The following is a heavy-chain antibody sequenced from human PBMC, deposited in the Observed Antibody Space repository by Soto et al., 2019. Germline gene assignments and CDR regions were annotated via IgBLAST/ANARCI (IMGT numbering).Heavy chain of an antibody. V-gene: IGHV6-1*01. CDR1: GDSVSSNSAA. CDR3: ARELIAAAGTDYYGMDV. CDR2: TYYRSKWYN. Sequence: SPTLSLTCAISGDSVSSNSAAWNWIRQSPSRGLEWLGRTYYRSKWYNDYAVSVKSRITINPDTSKNQFSLQLNSVTPEDTAVYYCARELIAAAGTDYYGMDVWGQGTTVTVSS. D-gene: IGHD6-13*01. J-gene: IGHJ6*02.